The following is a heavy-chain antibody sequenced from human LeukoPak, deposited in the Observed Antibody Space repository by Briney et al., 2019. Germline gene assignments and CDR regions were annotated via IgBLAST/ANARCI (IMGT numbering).Heavy chain of an antibody. CDR1: GFTFSSYG. Sequence: PGGSLRLSCAASGFTFSSYGMHWVRQAPGKGLEWVAVIWYDGSNKYYADSVKGRFTISRDNSKNTMYLQMNSLRAEDTAVYYCARSKEVVMMNLDAFDIWGQGTMVTVSS. CDR2: IWYDGSNK. D-gene: IGHD3-22*01. V-gene: IGHV3-33*01. J-gene: IGHJ3*02. CDR3: ARSKEVVMMNLDAFDI.